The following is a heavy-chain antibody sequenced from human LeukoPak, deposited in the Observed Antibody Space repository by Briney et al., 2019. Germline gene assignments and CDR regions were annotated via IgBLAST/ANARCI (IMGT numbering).Heavy chain of an antibody. D-gene: IGHD3-10*01. V-gene: IGHV5-10-1*01. Sequence: GESLKISCKGSGYTFTSHWISWVRQMPGKGLEWMGRIDPSDSYTNYSPSFQGHVIISVDKSISTAYLQWSSLKASDTAMYYCATTYGSGTYYNRVLLDPWGQGTLVTVSS. J-gene: IGHJ5*02. CDR3: ATTYGSGTYYNRVLLDP. CDR1: GYTFTSHW. CDR2: IDPSDSYT.